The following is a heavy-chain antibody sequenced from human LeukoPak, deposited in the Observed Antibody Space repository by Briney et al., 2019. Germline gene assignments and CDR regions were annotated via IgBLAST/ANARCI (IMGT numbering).Heavy chain of an antibody. Sequence: ASVKVSCKASRYTFSNYNIHWLRQAPGQGLEWMGIVNPSGDSTNYAQNFQGRVTMTGDTSTSTVYMELSSLRSEDTAVYYCARVRDGYNDAYDIWGQGTMVTATS. D-gene: IGHD5-24*01. CDR2: VNPSGDST. V-gene: IGHV1-46*01. J-gene: IGHJ3*02. CDR1: RYTFSNYN. CDR3: ARVRDGYNDAYDI.